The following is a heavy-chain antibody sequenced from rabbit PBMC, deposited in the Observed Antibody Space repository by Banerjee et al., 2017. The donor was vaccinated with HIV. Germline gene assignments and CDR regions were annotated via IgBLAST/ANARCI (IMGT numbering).Heavy chain of an antibody. CDR2: INGGSGST. J-gene: IGHJ3*01. D-gene: IGHD8-1*01. V-gene: IGHV1S40*01. Sequence: QPLEESGGGLVQPEGSLTLTCTASGFSFSSGYYMCWVRQAPGKGLEWIGCINGGSGSTYYASWAKGRFTISKTSSTTVTLQMTSLTAADTATYFCARAGSSNNYFTRLDLWGPGTLVTVS. CDR3: ARAGSSNNYFTRLDL. CDR1: GFSFSSGYY.